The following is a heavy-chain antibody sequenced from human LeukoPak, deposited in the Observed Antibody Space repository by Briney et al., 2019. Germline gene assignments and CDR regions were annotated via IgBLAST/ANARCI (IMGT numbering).Heavy chain of an antibody. CDR2: IIPIFGTA. Sequence: SVKVSCKASGGTFSSYAICWVRQAPGQGLEWMGGIIPIFGTANYAQKFQGRVTITTDESTSTAYMELSSLRSEDTAVYYCARGGHDILTGYYFPLDYWGQGTLVTVSS. V-gene: IGHV1-69*05. CDR1: GGTFSSYA. CDR3: ARGGHDILTGYYFPLDY. D-gene: IGHD3-9*01. J-gene: IGHJ4*02.